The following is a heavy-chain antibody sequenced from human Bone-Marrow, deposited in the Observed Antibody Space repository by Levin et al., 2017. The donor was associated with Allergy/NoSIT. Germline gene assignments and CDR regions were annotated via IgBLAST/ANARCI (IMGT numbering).Heavy chain of an antibody. V-gene: IGHV3-7*04. CDR2: IKEDGSEK. CDR3: ARDDMTSAFDI. CDR1: GFTFSSYW. Sequence: GGSLRLSCAASGFTFSSYWMSWVRQAPGKGLEWVANIKEDGSEKYYVDSVKGRFTISRDNAKNSLYLQMSSLRAEDTAVYYCARDDMTSAFDIWGQGTMVTVSS. J-gene: IGHJ3*02.